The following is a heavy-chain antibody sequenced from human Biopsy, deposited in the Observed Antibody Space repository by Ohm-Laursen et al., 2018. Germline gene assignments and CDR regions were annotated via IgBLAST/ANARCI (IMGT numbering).Heavy chain of an antibody. J-gene: IGHJ4*02. D-gene: IGHD6-19*01. CDR1: GYSFTSYY. Sequence: GASVKVSCKPSGYSFTSYYMHWVRQAPGQGLEWMGMINPSGSTTSYPQIFQGRVTMTRDTSKSTVYMELSSLRSAGTAVYFCARNTGWYGDLYYFDYWGQGTLVTVSS. V-gene: IGHV1-46*01. CDR2: INPSGSTT. CDR3: ARNTGWYGDLYYFDY.